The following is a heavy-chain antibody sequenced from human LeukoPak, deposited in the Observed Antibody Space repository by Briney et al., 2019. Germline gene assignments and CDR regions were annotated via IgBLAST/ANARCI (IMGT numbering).Heavy chain of an antibody. J-gene: IGHJ4*02. CDR3: ARVARQYSGGLDY. CDR1: VYTFTGYY. V-gene: IGHV1-2*02. CDR2: INPNSGGT. D-gene: IGHD6-19*01. Sequence: ASVNVSFKSCVYTFTGYYMHWVRQARGQGLEWMGWINPNSGGTKHAQKFHGRVTITTDTSISTAYMKLSRLRYADTAVYSCARVARQYSGGLDYWGQGTLVTVSS.